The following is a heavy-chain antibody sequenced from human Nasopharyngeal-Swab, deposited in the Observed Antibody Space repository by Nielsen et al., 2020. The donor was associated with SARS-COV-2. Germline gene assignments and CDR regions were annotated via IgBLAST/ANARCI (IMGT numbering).Heavy chain of an antibody. J-gene: IGHJ4*01. CDR2: IYWDDDK. V-gene: IGHV2-5*02. Sequence: SGPTLVNPPQTLTLTCPFSGFSLSPSGLGVGWIRQPPGKALEWLALIYWDDDKRYSPSLKSRLTIPKDTSKNQVVLTMTNMDPVDAATYYCAHSPIKGLYTSSSMYYFDYWGHGTLVTVSS. CDR3: AHSPIKGLYTSSSMYYFDY. D-gene: IGHD6-6*01. CDR1: GFSLSPSGLG.